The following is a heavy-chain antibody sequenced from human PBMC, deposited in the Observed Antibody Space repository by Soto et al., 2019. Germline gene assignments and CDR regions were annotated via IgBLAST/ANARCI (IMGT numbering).Heavy chain of an antibody. J-gene: IGHJ5*02. CDR2: INAGNGNT. Sequence: ASVKVSCKASGYTFTSYAMHWVRQAPGQRLEWMGWINAGNGNTKYSQKFQGRVTITRDTSASTAYMELSSLRSEDTAVYYCAREGWYYYDSSGYPYNWFDPWGQGTLVTVSS. CDR1: GYTFTSYA. D-gene: IGHD3-22*01. V-gene: IGHV1-3*01. CDR3: AREGWYYYDSSGYPYNWFDP.